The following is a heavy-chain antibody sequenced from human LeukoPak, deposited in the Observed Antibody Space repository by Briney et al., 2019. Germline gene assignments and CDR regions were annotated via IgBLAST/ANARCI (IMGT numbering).Heavy chain of an antibody. Sequence: GPLRLSCAASGFTFSSYAMHWVRPAPGKGLEWVAVISYDGSNKYYADSVKGRFTISRDNSKNTLYLQMNSPRAEDTAVYYCARDLVGTFGGQGTLVTVSS. V-gene: IGHV3-30*04. D-gene: IGHD1-1*01. CDR1: GFTFSSYA. CDR2: ISYDGSNK. J-gene: IGHJ4*02. CDR3: ARDLVGTF.